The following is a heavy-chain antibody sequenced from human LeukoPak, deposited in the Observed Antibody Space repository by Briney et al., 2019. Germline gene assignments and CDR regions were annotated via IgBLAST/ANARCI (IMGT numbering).Heavy chain of an antibody. CDR2: IVVGSGNT. V-gene: IGHV1-58*02. D-gene: IGHD6-19*01. CDR1: GYTFTSYG. J-gene: IGHJ3*02. Sequence: GASVKVSCKASGYTFTSYGISWVRQARGQRLEWIGWIVVGSGNTNYAQKFQERVTITRDMSTSTAYMELSSLRSEDTAVYYCAALMGIAVAGADAFDIWGQGTMVTVSS. CDR3: AALMGIAVAGADAFDI.